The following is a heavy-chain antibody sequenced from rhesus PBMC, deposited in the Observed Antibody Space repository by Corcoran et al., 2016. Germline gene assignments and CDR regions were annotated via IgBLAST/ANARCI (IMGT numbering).Heavy chain of an antibody. CDR2: INPYNGNT. V-gene: IGHV1S2*01. CDR1: GYTFTDYY. D-gene: IGHD3-9*01. Sequence: QVQLVQSGAEVKKPGSSVKVSCTASGYTFTDYYMHWVRQAPRQGFEWMGWINPYNGNTKSAKKFQGRVTMTRDTSTSTAYMELSSLRSEDTAVYYCARAGYYEDDYGYYPFDYWGQGVLVTVSS. CDR3: ARAGYYEDDYGYYPFDY. J-gene: IGHJ4*01.